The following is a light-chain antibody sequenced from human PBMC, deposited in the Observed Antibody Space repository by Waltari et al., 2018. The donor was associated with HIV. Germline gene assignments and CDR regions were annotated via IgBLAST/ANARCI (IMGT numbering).Light chain of an antibody. CDR2: KAS. Sequence: DIQMTQSPSTLSASVGDRVTITCRASQSISSWLAWYQQKPGKAPKLLIYKASSLESGVPSRFSGSGSGTEFTLTISSLQPDDFATYYCQQYNSDFYTFGLGTRLDLK. J-gene: IGKJ2*01. CDR1: QSISSW. CDR3: QQYNSDFYT. V-gene: IGKV1-5*03.